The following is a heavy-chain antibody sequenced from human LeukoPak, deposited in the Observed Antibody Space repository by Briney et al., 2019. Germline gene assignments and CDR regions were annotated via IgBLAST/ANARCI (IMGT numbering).Heavy chain of an antibody. Sequence: ASVKVSCKTSGYSFLNYGISWVRQVPGQGLEWMGWISAYNGYTDLAERLQGRATLATDTSTSTAYMELRNLRSDDTAVYYCARESPRRAVTGMDYWGQGTLVTVSS. CDR1: GYSFLNYG. CDR2: ISAYNGYT. D-gene: IGHD6-19*01. CDR3: ARESPRRAVTGMDY. V-gene: IGHV1-18*01. J-gene: IGHJ4*02.